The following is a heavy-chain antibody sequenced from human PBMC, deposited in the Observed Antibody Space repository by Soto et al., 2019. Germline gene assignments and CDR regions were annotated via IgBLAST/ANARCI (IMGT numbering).Heavy chain of an antibody. CDR3: ARNDILTGYYRSLYYYYYMDV. CDR1: GYTFTSYG. CDR2: ISAYNGNT. J-gene: IGHJ6*03. Sequence: GASVKVSCKASGYTFTSYGISWVRQAPGQGLEWMGWISAYNGNTNYAQKLQGRVTMTTDTSTSTAYMELRSLRSDDTAVYYCARNDILTGYYRSLYYYYYMDVWGKGTTVTVSS. D-gene: IGHD3-9*01. V-gene: IGHV1-18*01.